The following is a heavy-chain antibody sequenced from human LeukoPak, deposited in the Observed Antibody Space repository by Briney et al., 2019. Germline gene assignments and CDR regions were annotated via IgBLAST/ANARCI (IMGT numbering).Heavy chain of an antibody. CDR2: IYPSDSDT. CDR3: ARLSGNFPPAPHY. D-gene: IGHD1-26*01. CDR1: RYTFISYW. Sequence: GESLKISCKALRYTFISYWIGWVRQMPGKGLEWLGIIYPSDSDTRYNPSFQGQVTTSFDRSISSAYLQWNSLQASDTAMYYCARLSGNFPPAPHYWGQGTLVTVSS. V-gene: IGHV5-51*01. J-gene: IGHJ4*02.